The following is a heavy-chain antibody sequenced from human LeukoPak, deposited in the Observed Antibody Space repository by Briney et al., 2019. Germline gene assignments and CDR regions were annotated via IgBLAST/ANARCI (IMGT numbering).Heavy chain of an antibody. Sequence: GESLKISCKGSGYSFTDYWIGWVRQMPEKGLEWMGIIYPSDSDTRYSPSFQGQVTISADKSISTAYLQWSSLKASDTAMYYCARRRYYYGSGSLYYYFDYWGQGTLVTVSS. CDR1: GYSFTDYW. J-gene: IGHJ4*02. CDR2: IYPSDSDT. D-gene: IGHD3-10*01. CDR3: ARRRYYYGSGSLYYYFDY. V-gene: IGHV5-51*01.